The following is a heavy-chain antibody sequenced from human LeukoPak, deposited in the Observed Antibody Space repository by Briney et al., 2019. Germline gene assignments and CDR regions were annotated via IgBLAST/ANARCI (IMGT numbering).Heavy chain of an antibody. D-gene: IGHD4-17*01. V-gene: IGHV3-23*01. Sequence: PGGSLRLSCAASGFIFKTYAMTWVRQAPGKGLEWVATISGSGGTTYYADSVKGRFTISRDNSKNTLYLQMNSLRADDTALYYCAKPGAGADYGDRFDYWGQGTLVTVSS. CDR1: GFIFKTYA. J-gene: IGHJ4*02. CDR3: AKPGAGADYGDRFDY. CDR2: ISGSGGTT.